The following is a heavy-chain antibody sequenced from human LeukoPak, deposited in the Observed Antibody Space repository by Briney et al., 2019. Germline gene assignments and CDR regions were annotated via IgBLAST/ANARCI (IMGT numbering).Heavy chain of an antibody. D-gene: IGHD2-2*01. CDR1: GFTFSSHA. Sequence: GGSLRLSCAASGFTFSSHAMSWVRQPPGKGLDWVSSIDKSGDGAFYADSVKGRFTISRDNSKNTLYLQMNSLRREDTAVYYCTRRGGTSGWGAFDIWGQGTMVTVSS. CDR3: TRRGGTSGWGAFDI. CDR2: IDKSGDGA. J-gene: IGHJ3*02. V-gene: IGHV3-23*01.